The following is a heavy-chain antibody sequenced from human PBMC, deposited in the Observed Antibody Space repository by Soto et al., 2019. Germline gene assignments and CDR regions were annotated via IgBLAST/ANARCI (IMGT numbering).Heavy chain of an antibody. CDR1: GVTFSSNG. V-gene: IGHV3-23*01. J-gene: IGHJ6*02. CDR2: ISGSGGTT. CDR3: AKDHWTV. D-gene: IGHD3-3*01. Sequence: EVQLLESGGGLVQPGGSLRLSCAASGVTFSSNGMSWVRQAPGNGLEWVSGISGSGGTTNYADSVKVRFTISRDNSKNTLYLQMYSLRVEDTAVYYCAKDHWTVWGQGTTVTVS.